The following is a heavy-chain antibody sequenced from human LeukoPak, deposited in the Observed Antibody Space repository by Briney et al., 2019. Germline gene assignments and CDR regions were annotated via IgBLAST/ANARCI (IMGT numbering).Heavy chain of an antibody. CDR2: IIPIFGSP. V-gene: IGHV1-69*05. Sequence: EASVKVSCRASGGTFSRHTISWVRQAPGQRLEWIGGIIPIFGSPNYAQNFQGRVTITTDKSTNTAYMELSSLMSEDTAVYYCASRYCASSTCRRYYWFDPWGQGTLVTVSS. D-gene: IGHD2-2*01. CDR1: GGTFSRHT. J-gene: IGHJ5*02. CDR3: ASRYCASSTCRRYYWFDP.